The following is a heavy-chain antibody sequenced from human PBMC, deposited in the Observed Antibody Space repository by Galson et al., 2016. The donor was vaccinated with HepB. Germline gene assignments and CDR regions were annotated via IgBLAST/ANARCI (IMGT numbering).Heavy chain of an antibody. CDR1: GFSLTTSGVS. V-gene: IGHV2-5*04. D-gene: IGHD6-13*01. J-gene: IGHJ6*03. CDR2: IYWDDDN. Sequence: PALVKPTQTLTLTCTFSGFSLTTSGVSVGWIRQPPGKALEWLALIYWDDDNRYSPSLNTRLTITKDTSKNQVVLTMTNTDPVDTGTYYCVYNSPRQQLAPNNYQYYYMDVWGKGTTVTVSS. CDR3: VYNSPRQQLAPNNYQYYYMDV.